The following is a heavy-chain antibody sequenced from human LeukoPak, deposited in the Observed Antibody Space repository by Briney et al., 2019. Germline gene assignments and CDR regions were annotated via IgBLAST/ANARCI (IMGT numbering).Heavy chain of an antibody. V-gene: IGHV3-23*01. CDR1: GFTFSSYA. CDR3: AKVSELDYHDSSGRGAFDI. CDR2: ISGSGGST. J-gene: IGHJ3*02. Sequence: GGSLRLSCAASGFTFSSYAMSWVRQAPGKGLEWVSAISGSGGSTYYADSVKGRFTISRDNSKNTLYLQMNSLRAEDTAVYYCAKVSELDYHDSSGRGAFDIWGQGTMVTVSS. D-gene: IGHD3-22*01.